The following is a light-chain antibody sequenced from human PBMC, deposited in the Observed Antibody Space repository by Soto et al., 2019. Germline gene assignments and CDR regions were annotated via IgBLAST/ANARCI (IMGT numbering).Light chain of an antibody. CDR1: QSIRRW. J-gene: IGKJ5*01. V-gene: IGKV1-5*01. CDR3: QQYNSFPIT. CDR2: DAS. Sequence: DIQITQSPSTLSASVGDRGTMTCRASQSIRRWLAWYQQKPGKAPKLLIFDASTLESGVPSRFSGRGSETECTLTISSLQPDDFKTYYCQQYNSFPITFGQGTRLEI.